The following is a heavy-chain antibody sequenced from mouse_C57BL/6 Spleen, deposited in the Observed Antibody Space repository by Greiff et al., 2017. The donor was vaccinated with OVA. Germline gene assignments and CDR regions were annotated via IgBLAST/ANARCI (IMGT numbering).Heavy chain of an antibody. CDR3: ARKNYYGSSYDVRYFDY. D-gene: IGHD1-1*01. CDR2: ILPGSGRT. J-gene: IGHJ2*01. CDR1: GYTFTGYW. Sequence: VQLVESGAELMKPGASVKLSCKATGYTFTGYWIEWVKQRPGHGLEWIGEILPGSGRTNYNEKFKGKAPFTADTSSNTAYMQLSSLTTEDSAIYYCARKNYYGSSYDVRYFDYWGQGTTLTVSS. V-gene: IGHV1-9*01.